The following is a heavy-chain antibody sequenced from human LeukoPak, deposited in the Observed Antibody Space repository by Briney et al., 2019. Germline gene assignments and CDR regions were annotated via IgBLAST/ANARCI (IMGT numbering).Heavy chain of an antibody. D-gene: IGHD3-22*01. CDR1: GFTFSSYS. Sequence: GGSLRLSCAASGFTFSSYSMNWVRQAPGKGLEWVSYISSSSSTIYYADSVKGRFTISRDNAKNSLYLQMNSLRAEDTAVYYCARDRHDSSGYYYEFGYWGQGTLVTVSS. CDR2: ISSSSSTI. CDR3: ARDRHDSSGYYYEFGY. J-gene: IGHJ4*02. V-gene: IGHV3-48*04.